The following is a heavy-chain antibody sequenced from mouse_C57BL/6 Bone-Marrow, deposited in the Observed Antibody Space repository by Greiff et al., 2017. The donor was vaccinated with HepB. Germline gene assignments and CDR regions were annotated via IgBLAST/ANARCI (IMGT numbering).Heavy chain of an antibody. Sequence: VQLQESGAELARPGASVKLSCKASGYTFTSYGISWVKQRTGQGLEWIGEIYPRSGNTYYNEKFKGKATLTADKSSSTAYMELRSLTSEDSAVYFCARDDGYYCFAYWGQGTLVTVSA. CDR1: GYTFTSYG. D-gene: IGHD2-3*01. CDR2: IYPRSGNT. V-gene: IGHV1-81*01. J-gene: IGHJ3*01. CDR3: ARDDGYYCFAY.